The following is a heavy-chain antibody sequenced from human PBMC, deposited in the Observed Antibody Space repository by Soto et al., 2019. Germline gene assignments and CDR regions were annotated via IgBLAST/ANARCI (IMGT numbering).Heavy chain of an antibody. CDR1: GYSFTSYW. CDR2: IDPSDSYT. D-gene: IGHD3-3*01. V-gene: IGHV5-10-1*01. J-gene: IGHJ6*02. Sequence: GESLKISCKGSGYSFTSYWISWVRQMPGKGLEWMGRIDPSDSYTNYSPSFQGHVTISADKSISTAYLQRSSLKASDTAMYYCARLGFNYDFLSGYYNVHHYYGIHVWGQGTTVTVAS. CDR3: ARLGFNYDFLSGYYNVHHYYGIHV.